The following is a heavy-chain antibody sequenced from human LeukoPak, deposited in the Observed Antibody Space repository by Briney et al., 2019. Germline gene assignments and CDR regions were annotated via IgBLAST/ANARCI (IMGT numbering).Heavy chain of an antibody. CDR1: GFSLSTSGVG. CDR2: IYWDDDK. Sequence: SGPTLMQPTQTLTLTFSFSGFSLSTSGVGVGWIRQPPGKALEWLSLIYWDDDKRYSPFLKSRLTITKDTSKNQVVLTMTNMDPVDTATYYCEHHLYYYGSGSYADYWGQGTLVTVSS. V-gene: IGHV2-5*02. CDR3: EHHLYYYGSGSYADY. D-gene: IGHD3-10*01. J-gene: IGHJ4*02.